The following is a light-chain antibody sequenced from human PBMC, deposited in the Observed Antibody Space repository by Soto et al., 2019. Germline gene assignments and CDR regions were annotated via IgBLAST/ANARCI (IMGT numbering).Light chain of an antibody. CDR2: DVS. CDR3: SSYTSSRTLA. J-gene: IGLJ2*01. Sequence: QSALTQPASVSGSPGQSITISCTGTSSDIGGYNYVSWYQQHPGKAPKLMIYDVSNRPSGVSNRFSGSKSGNTASLTISGLQAEDEADYYCSSYTSSRTLAFGGGTQLTVL. V-gene: IGLV2-14*01. CDR1: SSDIGGYNY.